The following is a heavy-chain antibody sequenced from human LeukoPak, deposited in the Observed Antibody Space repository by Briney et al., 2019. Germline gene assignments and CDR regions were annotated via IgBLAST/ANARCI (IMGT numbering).Heavy chain of an antibody. CDR1: GFTFSSYG. CDR2: IWYDGSNK. D-gene: IGHD3-22*01. CDR3: ARDSGPHYYDSSGYLNY. V-gene: IGHV3-33*01. Sequence: PGGFLRLSCAASGFTFSSYGMHWVRQAPGKGLEWVAVIWYDGSNKYYADSVKGRFTISRDNSKNTLYLQMNSLRAEDTAVYYCARDSGPHYYDSSGYLNYWGQGTLVTVSS. J-gene: IGHJ4*02.